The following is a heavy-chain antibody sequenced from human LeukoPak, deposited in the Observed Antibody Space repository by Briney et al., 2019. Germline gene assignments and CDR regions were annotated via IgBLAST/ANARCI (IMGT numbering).Heavy chain of an antibody. CDR3: AREVAYSGTYSLRY. Sequence: PGWSLRLSCAASGFIFSSYGMNWVRQAPGKGLEWVSYITSGSSIIYYADSVKGRFTISRDNAKNSLYLQMNSLRAEDTAVYYCAREVAYSGTYSLRYWGQGILVTVSS. V-gene: IGHV3-48*04. J-gene: IGHJ4*02. D-gene: IGHD1-26*01. CDR2: ITSGSSII. CDR1: GFIFSSYG.